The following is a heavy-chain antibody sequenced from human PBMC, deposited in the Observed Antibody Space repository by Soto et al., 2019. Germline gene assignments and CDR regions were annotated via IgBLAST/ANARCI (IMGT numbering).Heavy chain of an antibody. Sequence: SETLSLTCAVYGGSFSGYYWSWIRQPPGKGLEWIGEINHSGSTNYNPSLKSRVTISVDTSKNQFSLKLSSVTAADTAVYYCATLSVVVPAAMLMGDDAFDIWGQGTMVTVSS. CDR2: INHSGST. D-gene: IGHD2-2*01. CDR3: ATLSVVVPAAMLMGDDAFDI. CDR1: GGSFSGYY. J-gene: IGHJ3*02. V-gene: IGHV4-34*01.